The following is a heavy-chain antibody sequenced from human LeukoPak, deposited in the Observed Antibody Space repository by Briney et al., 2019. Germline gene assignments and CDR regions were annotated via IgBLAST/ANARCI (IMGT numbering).Heavy chain of an antibody. Sequence: SETLSLTCTVSGGSISSSSYYWGWIRQPPGKGLEWIGSIYYSGSTYYNPSLKSRVTISVDTSKNQFSLKLSSVTAADTAVYYCARVLGLLDALDIWGQGTMVTVSS. V-gene: IGHV4-39*07. J-gene: IGHJ3*02. CDR2: IYYSGST. CDR3: ARVLGLLDALDI. CDR1: GGSISSSSYY. D-gene: IGHD1-26*01.